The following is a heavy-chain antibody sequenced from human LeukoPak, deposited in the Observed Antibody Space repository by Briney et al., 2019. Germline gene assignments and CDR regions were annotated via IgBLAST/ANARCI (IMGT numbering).Heavy chain of an antibody. V-gene: IGHV4-59*01. D-gene: IGHD5-18*01. Sequence: SETLSLTCTVSGGSISSYYWSWIRQPPGKGLEWIGYIYYSGSTNYNPSLKSRVTISVDTSKNQFSLKLTSVTAADTAVYYCARTTEGGYTYDYFYYYYMDVWGKGTTVTISS. CDR1: GGSISSYY. CDR3: ARTTEGGYTYDYFYYYYMDV. CDR2: IYYSGST. J-gene: IGHJ6*03.